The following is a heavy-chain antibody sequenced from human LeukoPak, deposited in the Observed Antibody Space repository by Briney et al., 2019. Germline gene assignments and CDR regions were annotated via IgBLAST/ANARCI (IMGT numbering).Heavy chain of an antibody. CDR3: AGRLEWERIRDAAFDI. Sequence: PSETLSLTCTIPGGSVSDYYWGWIRQSPGKGLEWIGYIYYTGSTTYNPSLKSRVTMSAGTSKNQFSLNLNSVTAADTAVYYCAGRLEWERIRDAAFDIRGQGTMVTVSS. J-gene: IGHJ3*02. CDR1: GGSVSDYY. V-gene: IGHV4-59*02. D-gene: IGHD1-26*01. CDR2: IYYTGST.